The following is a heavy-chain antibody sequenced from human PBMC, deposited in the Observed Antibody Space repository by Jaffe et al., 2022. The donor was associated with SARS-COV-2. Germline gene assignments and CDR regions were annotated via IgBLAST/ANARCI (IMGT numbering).Heavy chain of an antibody. V-gene: IGHV4-59*01. D-gene: IGHD1-1*01. J-gene: IGHJ4*02. Sequence: QVQLQESGPGLVKPSETLSLTCTVSGGSISTYYWSWIRQPPGKGLEWIGYVYYSGTTKYNPSLKSRVTISVDTSDNQFSLRLSSLTAADTAVYYCARGGTVPNGFDHWGQGTLVTVSS. CDR3: ARGGTVPNGFDH. CDR2: VYYSGTT. CDR1: GGSISTYY.